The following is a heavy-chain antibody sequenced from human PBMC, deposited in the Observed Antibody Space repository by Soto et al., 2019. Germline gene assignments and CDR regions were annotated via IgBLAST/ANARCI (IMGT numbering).Heavy chain of an antibody. CDR3: TRDASRDSSARGWFDP. V-gene: IGHV3-21*01. D-gene: IGHD6-13*01. CDR1: GFTFRSFT. CDR2: ISSNSAYI. J-gene: IGHJ5*02. Sequence: GGSLRISCAASGFTFRSFTMNWVRQAPGKGLEWVSTISSNSAYIYYTDALRGRFTISRDNAKNSLHLQMNSLRAEDTAVYYCTRDASRDSSARGWFDPWGPGTLVSLSS.